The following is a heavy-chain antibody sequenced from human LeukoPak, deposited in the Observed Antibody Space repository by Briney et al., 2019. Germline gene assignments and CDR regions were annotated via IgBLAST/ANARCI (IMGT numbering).Heavy chain of an antibody. J-gene: IGHJ6*03. CDR2: ISGSGGST. Sequence: GGSLRLSCAASGFTFSSYAMSWVRQAPGKGLEWVSAISGSGGSTYYADSVKGRFTISRDNSKNTLYLQMNSLRAEDTAVYYCAKDGGYDILTGYYGDYYYYYMDVWGKGTTVTISS. D-gene: IGHD3-9*01. V-gene: IGHV3-23*01. CDR3: AKDGGYDILTGYYGDYYYYYMDV. CDR1: GFTFSSYA.